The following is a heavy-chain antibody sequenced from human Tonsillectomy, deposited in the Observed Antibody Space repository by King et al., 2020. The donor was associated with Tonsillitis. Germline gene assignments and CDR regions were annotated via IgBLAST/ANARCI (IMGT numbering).Heavy chain of an antibody. CDR1: GGSIRTGDFY. J-gene: IGHJ4*02. V-gene: IGHV4-30-4*01. D-gene: IGHD1-7*01. Sequence: QLQESGPGLVKPSQTLSLICSVSGGSIRTGDFYWSWIRQPPGKGLEWIGYIYYSGTTYDNPSLHGRVSMSVDASKNQFSLKLRSVTAADTAVYYCARGEGTTGGFDYWGQGTLVTVSS. CDR2: IYYSGTT. CDR3: ARGEGTTGGFDY.